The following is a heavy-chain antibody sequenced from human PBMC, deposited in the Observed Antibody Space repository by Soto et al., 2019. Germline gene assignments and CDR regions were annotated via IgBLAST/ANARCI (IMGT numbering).Heavy chain of an antibody. CDR3: ARDGITMIVRDAFDI. D-gene: IGHD3-22*01. J-gene: IGHJ3*02. CDR1: GYTFTSYG. CDR2: ISAYNGNT. Sequence: PSVKVSCKASGYTFTSYGISWVRQAPGQGLEWMGWISAYNGNTNYAQKLQGRVTMTTDTSTSTAYMELRSLRSDDTAVYYCARDGITMIVRDAFDIWGQGTMVTVSS. V-gene: IGHV1-18*01.